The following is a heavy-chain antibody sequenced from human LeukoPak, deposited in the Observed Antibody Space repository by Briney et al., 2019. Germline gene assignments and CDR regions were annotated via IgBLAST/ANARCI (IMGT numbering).Heavy chain of an antibody. D-gene: IGHD3-3*01. CDR2: INHSGST. CDR3: ARAGFLERLVLPYYYYMDV. J-gene: IGHJ6*03. V-gene: IGHV4-34*01. CDR1: GGSFSGYY. Sequence: PSETLSLTCAVYGGSFSGYYWSWIRQPPGKGLEWIGEINHSGSTNYNPSLKSRVTISVDTSKNQFSLKLSSVTAADTAVYYCARAGFLERLVLPYYYYMDVWAKGPRSPSP.